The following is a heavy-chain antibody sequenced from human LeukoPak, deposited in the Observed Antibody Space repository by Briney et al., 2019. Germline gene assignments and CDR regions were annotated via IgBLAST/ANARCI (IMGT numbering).Heavy chain of an antibody. D-gene: IGHD3-3*01. J-gene: IGHJ6*04. CDR1: GFSLSSYA. Sequence: GGSLRLSCAASGFSLSSYAMSWVRQAPGKGLEWVSAISGSGGSTYYADSVKGRFTISRDNSKNTLYLQMNSLRAEDTAVYYCAKDRITVFGVVPDVWGKGTTVTVSS. V-gene: IGHV3-23*01. CDR2: ISGSGGST. CDR3: AKDRITVFGVVPDV.